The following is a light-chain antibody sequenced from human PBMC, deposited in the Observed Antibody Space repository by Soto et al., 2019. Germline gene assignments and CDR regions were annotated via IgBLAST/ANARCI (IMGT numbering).Light chain of an antibody. Sequence: EIVLTQSPGTLSLSPGERATLSCRASQSVSSSLVWYQQKPGQAPRLLIYGASNRATGIPDRFSGSGSGTDFTLTISRLEPEDFAVYYCQQHGNSPTCGRGTKVEIK. CDR1: QSVSSS. J-gene: IGKJ4*01. CDR3: QQHGNSPT. CDR2: GAS. V-gene: IGKV3-20*01.